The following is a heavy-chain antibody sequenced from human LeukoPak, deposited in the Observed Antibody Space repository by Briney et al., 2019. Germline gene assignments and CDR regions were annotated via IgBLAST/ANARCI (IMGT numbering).Heavy chain of an antibody. J-gene: IGHJ4*02. CDR1: GGTFSSYA. CDR3: ARGGRVPPYRIDY. CDR2: IIPIFGTA. V-gene: IGHV1-69*13. Sequence: SVKVSCKASGGTFSSYAISRVRQAPGQGLEWMGGIIPIFGTANYAQKFQGRVTITADESTSTAYMELSSLRSEDTAVYYCARGGRVPPYRIDYWGQGTLVTVSS. D-gene: IGHD1-26*01.